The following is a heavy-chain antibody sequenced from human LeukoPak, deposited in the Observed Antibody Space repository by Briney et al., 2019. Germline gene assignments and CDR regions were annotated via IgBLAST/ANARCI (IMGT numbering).Heavy chain of an antibody. V-gene: IGHV3-74*03. CDR3: YGANAEH. Sequence: PGGSLRLSCAASGFTFSSYWMHWVRQAPGKVLVWVSGTNTDGSSTMYADSVKGRFTIARDNAKNTLYLQMNSLRAEDTAVYYCYGANAEHWGQGTLVTVSS. D-gene: IGHD4-23*01. J-gene: IGHJ1*01. CDR1: GFTFSSYW. CDR2: TNTDGSST.